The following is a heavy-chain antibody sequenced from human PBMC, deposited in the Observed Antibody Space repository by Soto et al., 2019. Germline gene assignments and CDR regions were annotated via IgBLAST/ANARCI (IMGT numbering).Heavy chain of an antibody. Sequence: PSETLSLTCAVYGGSFSGYYWSWIRQPPGKGLEWIGEINHSGSTNYNPSLKSRVTISVDTSKNQFSLKLSSVTAADTAVYYCARGRGYCSGGSCYPIYYYYYYMDVWGKGTTVTVSS. CDR2: INHSGST. D-gene: IGHD2-15*01. J-gene: IGHJ6*03. CDR3: ARGRGYCSGGSCYPIYYYYYYMDV. V-gene: IGHV4-34*01. CDR1: GGSFSGYY.